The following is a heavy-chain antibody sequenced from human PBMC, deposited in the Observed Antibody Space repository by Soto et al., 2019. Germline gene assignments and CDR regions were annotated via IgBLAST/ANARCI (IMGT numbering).Heavy chain of an antibody. Sequence: GGSLRLPCAASGFTFSSYGMSWVRQAPGKGLEWVSAISGSGGSTYYPGSVKGRFTPSRDNSKNTLNLQRNSLRAEDTAVYYCAKASGIARFDRWGQGTLITVSS. CDR1: GFTFSSYG. V-gene: IGHV3-23*01. J-gene: IGHJ5*02. CDR3: AKASGIARFDR. CDR2: ISGSGGST. D-gene: IGHD6-13*01.